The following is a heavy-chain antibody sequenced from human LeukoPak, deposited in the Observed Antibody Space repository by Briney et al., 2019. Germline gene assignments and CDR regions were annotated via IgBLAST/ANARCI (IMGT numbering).Heavy chain of an antibody. J-gene: IGHJ4*02. D-gene: IGHD6-13*01. CDR3: ASSLPRYSSSWYLFNY. CDR1: GFTFSSYG. Sequence: GGSLRLSCAASGFTFSSYGMHWVRQAPGKGLEWVAVISYDGSNKYYADSVKGRFTISRDNSKNTLYLQMNSLRAEDTAAYYCASSLPRYSSSWYLFNYWGQGTLVTVSP. CDR2: ISYDGSNK. V-gene: IGHV3-30*03.